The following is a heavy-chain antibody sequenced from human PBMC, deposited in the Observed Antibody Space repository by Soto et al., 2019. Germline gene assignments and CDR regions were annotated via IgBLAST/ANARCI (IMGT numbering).Heavy chain of an antibody. V-gene: IGHV1-18*01. D-gene: IGHD3-9*01. CDR1: GYTFTSYG. CDR3: ARVDLDYDILTGYYRDFDY. CDR2: ISAYNGNT. J-gene: IGHJ4*02. Sequence: GASVKVSCKASGYTFTSYGISWVRQAPVQGLERKGWISAYNGNTNYAQKLQGRATMTTDTSTSTAYMELRSLRSDDTAVYYCARVDLDYDILTGYYRDFDYWGQGTLVTVSS.